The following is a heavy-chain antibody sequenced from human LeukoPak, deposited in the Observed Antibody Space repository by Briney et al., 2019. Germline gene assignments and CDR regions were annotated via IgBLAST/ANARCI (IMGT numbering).Heavy chain of an antibody. V-gene: IGHV3-23*01. CDR1: GFTFSSYA. CDR3: AKTSYYDSSGYFFDPFDY. Sequence: GGSLRLSCAASGFTFSSYAMNWVSQAPGKGLEWVSGISGSGGSTFYADSVKGRFTISRDNSKNTLYLQMNSLRAEDTAVYYCAKTSYYDSSGYFFDPFDYWGQGTLVTVPS. D-gene: IGHD3-22*01. CDR2: ISGSGGST. J-gene: IGHJ4*02.